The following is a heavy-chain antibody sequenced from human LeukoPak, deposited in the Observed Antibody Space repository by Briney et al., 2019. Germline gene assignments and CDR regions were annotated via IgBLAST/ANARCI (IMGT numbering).Heavy chain of an antibody. CDR2: INPSGGST. J-gene: IGHJ4*02. CDR1: GYTFTSYY. V-gene: IGHV1-46*01. CDR3: ARASYYYDSSGHLYYFDY. Sequence: ASVKVSCKASGYTFTSYYMHWVRQAPGQGLEWMGIINPSGGSTSYAQKFQGRVTMTRDTSTSTVYMELSSLRSEDTAVYYCARASYYYDSSGHLYYFDYWGQGTLVTVSS. D-gene: IGHD3-22*01.